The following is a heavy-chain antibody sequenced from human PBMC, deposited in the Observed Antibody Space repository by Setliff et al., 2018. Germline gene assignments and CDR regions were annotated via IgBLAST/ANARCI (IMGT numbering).Heavy chain of an antibody. CDR3: VRSAVYCASDCYPRYFDS. D-gene: IGHD2-21*01. V-gene: IGHV4-61*09. CDR2: FHTGGAT. J-gene: IGHJ4*02. Sequence: SETLSLTCSVSGGSISSGGFYWSWIRQSAGRGLEWIGHFHTGGATDYNLSLKSRVTISLDSSKNQFSLRLSSVTAAVTAVYYCVRSAVYCASDCYPRYFDSWGQGTLVNVSS. CDR1: GGSISSGGFY.